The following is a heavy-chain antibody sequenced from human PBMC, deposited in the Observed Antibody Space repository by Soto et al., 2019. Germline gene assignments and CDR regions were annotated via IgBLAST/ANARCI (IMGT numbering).Heavy chain of an antibody. CDR3: AKDPGEHPNYFDC. D-gene: IGHD3-16*01. Sequence: EVQLLESGGGLVQPGGSLRLSCAASGFTFSSYAMSWVRQAPGKGLEWVSAISGSGGSTYYADSVKGRFSISRDNSKNTLYLQMNSLRAEDTAVYYCAKDPGEHPNYFDCWGQGTLVTVSS. J-gene: IGHJ4*02. CDR1: GFTFSSYA. V-gene: IGHV3-23*01. CDR2: ISGSGGST.